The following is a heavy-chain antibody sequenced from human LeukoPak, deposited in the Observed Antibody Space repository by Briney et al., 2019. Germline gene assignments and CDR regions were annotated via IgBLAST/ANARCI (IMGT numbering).Heavy chain of an antibody. D-gene: IGHD3-22*01. CDR2: INPNSGGT. CDR3: ARDHVSSGYYLPNRDFDY. CDR1: GYTFTGYY. Sequence: ASVKVSCKASGYTFTGYYMHWVRQAPGQGLEWMGWINPNSGGTNYAQKFQGRVTMTRDTSISTAYMELSRLRSDGTAVYYCARDHVSSGYYLPNRDFDYWGQGTLVTVSS. V-gene: IGHV1-2*02. J-gene: IGHJ4*02.